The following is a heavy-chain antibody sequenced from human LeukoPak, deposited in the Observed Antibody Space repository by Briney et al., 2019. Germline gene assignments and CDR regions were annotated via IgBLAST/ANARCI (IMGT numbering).Heavy chain of an antibody. CDR2: ISSSGSSI. CDR3: ARKKRAFDY. Sequence: GGSLRLSCAASGFTFSDYYMSWIRQTPGEGLEWVSHISSSGSSIYYANSVKGRFTISRDNAKNSLYLQMNSLRAEDTAVYYCARKKRAFDYWGQGTLVTVSS. CDR1: GFTFSDYY. J-gene: IGHJ4*02. V-gene: IGHV3-11*01.